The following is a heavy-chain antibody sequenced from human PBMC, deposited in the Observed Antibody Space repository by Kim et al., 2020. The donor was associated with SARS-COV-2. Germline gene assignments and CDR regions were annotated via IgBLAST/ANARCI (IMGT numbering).Heavy chain of an antibody. CDR3: ARWVHTAMVPYYYGMDV. Sequence: ASVKVSCKASGYTFTSYDINWVRQATGQGLEWMGWMNPNSGNTGYAQKFQGRVTMTRNTSISTAYMELSSLRSEDTAVYYCARWVHTAMVPYYYGMDVWGQGTTVTVSS. CDR2: MNPNSGNT. D-gene: IGHD5-18*01. V-gene: IGHV1-8*01. J-gene: IGHJ6*02. CDR1: GYTFTSYD.